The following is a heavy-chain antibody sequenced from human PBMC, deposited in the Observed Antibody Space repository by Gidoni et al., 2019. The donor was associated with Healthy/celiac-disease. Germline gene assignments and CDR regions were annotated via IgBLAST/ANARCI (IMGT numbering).Heavy chain of an antibody. V-gene: IGHV1-2*02. CDR2: INPNSGGT. CDR1: GDTFTGYY. CDR3: ARVRWLNWFDP. Sequence: QVQLVQSGAEVKKPGDSVKVSCKASGDTFTGYYTQWVRQAPGQGLEWMGWINPNSGGTNHAQKFQGRVTMTRYTSISTAYMELSRLRSDDTAVYYCARVRWLNWFDPWGQGTLVTVSS. D-gene: IGHD6-19*01. J-gene: IGHJ5*02.